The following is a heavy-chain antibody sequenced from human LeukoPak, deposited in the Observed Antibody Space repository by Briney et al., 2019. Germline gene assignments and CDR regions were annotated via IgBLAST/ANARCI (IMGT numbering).Heavy chain of an antibody. V-gene: IGHV3-11*04. CDR3: ARADDSTGYYYSPDY. CDR2: ISSSGSTI. Sequence: GGSLRLSCAASGFTFSDDYMSWVRQAPGKGLEWVSYISSSGSTIYYADSVKGRFTISRDNAKTSLYLQMNSLRGEDTAVYYCARADDSTGYYYSPDYWGQGTLVTVSS. D-gene: IGHD3-22*01. CDR1: GFTFSDDY. J-gene: IGHJ4*02.